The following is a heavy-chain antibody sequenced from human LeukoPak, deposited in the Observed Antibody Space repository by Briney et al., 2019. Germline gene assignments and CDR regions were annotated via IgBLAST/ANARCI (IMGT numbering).Heavy chain of an antibody. CDR3: ARGIVGATRTFDY. V-gene: IGHV3-21*01. D-gene: IGHD1-26*01. J-gene: IGHJ4*02. CDR2: ISSSSSYI. Sequence: PGGSLRLSCAASGFTFSSYSMNWVRQASGKGLEWVSSISSSSSYIYYADSVKGRSTISRDNAKNSLYLQMNSLRAEDTAVYYCARGIVGATRTFDYWGQGTLVTVSS. CDR1: GFTFSSYS.